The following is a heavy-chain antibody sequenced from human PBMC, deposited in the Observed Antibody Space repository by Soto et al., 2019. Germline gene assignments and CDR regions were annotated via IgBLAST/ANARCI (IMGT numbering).Heavy chain of an antibody. CDR3: TTDGTGDFDY. CDR2: IKNKTDGGTT. CDR1: GFTFSNAW. V-gene: IGHV3-15*01. Sequence: GGSLRLSCAASGFTFSNAWMSWVRQAPGKGLEWVGRIKNKTDGGTTDYAAPVKGRFTISRDDSKNTLYLQMNSLKTEDTAVYFCTTDGTGDFDYWGQGTLVTVSS. D-gene: IGHD7-27*01. J-gene: IGHJ4*02.